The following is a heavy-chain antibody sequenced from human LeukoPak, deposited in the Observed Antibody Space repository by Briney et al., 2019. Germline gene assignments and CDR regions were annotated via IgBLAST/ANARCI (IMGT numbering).Heavy chain of an antibody. CDR1: GGSISSGHY. D-gene: IGHD4-23*01. CDR3: ARDFTGGNGHDS. Sequence: PSETLSLTCNVSGGSISSGHYWSWIRQHPGKGLEWIGFIYYSGGTYYNPSLKSRVVISVDTSKNQFSLKVNSVTAADTAVYYCARDFTGGNGHDSWGRGTLVTVSS. J-gene: IGHJ4*02. CDR2: IYYSGGT. V-gene: IGHV4-31*03.